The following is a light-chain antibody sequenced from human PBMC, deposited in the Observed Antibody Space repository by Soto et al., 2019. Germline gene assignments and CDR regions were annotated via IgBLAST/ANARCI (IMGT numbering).Light chain of an antibody. Sequence: QSVLTQPPSVSGAPGQRVTISCTGSSSNIGAGYDVHWYQQLPGTVPKLLIFAISDRPSGVPDRFSGSKSGTSASLAITGLQAEDEADYYCQSYDSSLSAVVFGGGTQLTVL. CDR3: QSYDSSLSAVV. CDR2: AIS. V-gene: IGLV1-40*01. CDR1: SSNIGAGYD. J-gene: IGLJ2*01.